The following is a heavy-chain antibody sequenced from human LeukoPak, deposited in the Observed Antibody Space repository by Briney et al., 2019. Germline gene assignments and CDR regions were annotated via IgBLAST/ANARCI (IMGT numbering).Heavy chain of an antibody. V-gene: IGHV3-23*01. CDR2: ISGSGGTT. CDR3: AKGEGSYHGLDY. Sequence: GGSLRLSCAASGFTFSGSTMHWVRQAPGKGLEWVSSISGSGGTTYYADSVKGRFTISRDNSKNTLYLQMNSLRAEDTAAYYCAKGEGSYHGLDYWGQGTLVTVSS. J-gene: IGHJ4*02. CDR1: GFTFSGST. D-gene: IGHD1-26*01.